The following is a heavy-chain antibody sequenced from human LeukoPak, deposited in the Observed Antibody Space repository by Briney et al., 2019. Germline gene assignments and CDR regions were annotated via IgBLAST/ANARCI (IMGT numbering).Heavy chain of an antibody. CDR3: AKDPHSSTYYGPGY. D-gene: IGHD6-19*01. J-gene: IGHJ4*02. Sequence: GGSLRLSCAASGFTFSSYGMSWVRQAPGKGLEWVSAISGSGGSTYYADSVKGRFTISRDNSKNTLYLQMNSLRAEDTAVYYCAKDPHSSTYYGPGYLGQGTLVTVSS. V-gene: IGHV3-23*01. CDR1: GFTFSSYG. CDR2: ISGSGGST.